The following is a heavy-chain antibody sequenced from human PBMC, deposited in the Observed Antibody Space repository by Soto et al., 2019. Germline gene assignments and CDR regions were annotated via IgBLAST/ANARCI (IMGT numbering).Heavy chain of an antibody. CDR2: IYYSVTT. J-gene: IGHJ4*02. D-gene: IGHD3-10*01. CDR1: GGSINSGGHY. V-gene: IGHV4-31*03. CDR3: ARLSIWFRVYYFDS. Sequence: QVQLQESGPGLVKPSQTLSLTCTVSGGSINSGGHYWSWIRQHPGKGLEWIGYIYYSVTTYSIPSLKSRITMSVDTSENHFSLKLSSVTAADTAVYYCARLSIWFRVYYFDSWGQGTLVTVSS.